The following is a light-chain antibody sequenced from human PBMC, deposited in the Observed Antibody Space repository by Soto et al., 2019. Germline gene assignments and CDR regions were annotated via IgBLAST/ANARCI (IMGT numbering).Light chain of an antibody. CDR3: QQNNDSPRT. CDR1: QSVRSD. J-gene: IGKJ5*01. Sequence: EIVLTQSPGTLSLSPGERAILSCRTSQSVRSDLAWYQHKPGQAPRLLVYDASRRATGIPDRFSGSGSGTDFTLTIGRLDPEDFAIYYCQQNNDSPRTFGQGTRLEI. V-gene: IGKV3-20*01. CDR2: DAS.